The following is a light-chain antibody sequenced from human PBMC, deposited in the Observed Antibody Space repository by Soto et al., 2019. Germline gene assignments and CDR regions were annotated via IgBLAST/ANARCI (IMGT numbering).Light chain of an antibody. V-gene: IGKV3-15*01. Sequence: EIVMTQSPATLSVSPGERATLSCRASQSVNNNLAWYQQKPGQAPRLLIYGASTRATGVPTRFSGSGSATEFTLTISSLQSEDFAVYYCQQYNTWPLTFGGGTKVEIK. CDR2: GAS. CDR3: QQYNTWPLT. CDR1: QSVNNN. J-gene: IGKJ4*01.